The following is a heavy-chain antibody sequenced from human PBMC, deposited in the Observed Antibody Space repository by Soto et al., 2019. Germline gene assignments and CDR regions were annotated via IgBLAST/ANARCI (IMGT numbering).Heavy chain of an antibody. Sequence: AVTLILACSASVFIVRDSTGYGVQQFPAEGVEAISAGSTSGRSTYYADSVKDSFTISRDNSKNTLFLQMGSLRPEDTAIYYCVKQAHGLDGVAFDYWGQGTQVTASS. J-gene: IGHJ4*02. V-gene: IGHV3-64D*06. CDR2: GSTSGRST. CDR3: VKQAHGLDGVAFDY. CDR1: VFIVRDST. D-gene: IGHD2-15*01.